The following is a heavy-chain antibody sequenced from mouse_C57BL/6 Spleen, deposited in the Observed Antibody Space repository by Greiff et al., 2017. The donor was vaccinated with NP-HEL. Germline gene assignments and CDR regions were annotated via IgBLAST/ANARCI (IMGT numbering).Heavy chain of an antibody. CDR3: VRSIGYFDY. J-gene: IGHJ2*01. V-gene: IGHV10-1*01. CDR2: IRSKSNNYAT. Sequence: EVKVEESGGGLVQPKGSLKLSCAASGFSFNTYAMNWVRQAPGKGLEWVARIRSKSNNYATSYADAVKDRFTISRDDSESMLYLQMNNMKTEDTAMYYCVRSIGYFDYWGQGTTLTVSS. D-gene: IGHD2-14*01. CDR1: GFSFNTYA.